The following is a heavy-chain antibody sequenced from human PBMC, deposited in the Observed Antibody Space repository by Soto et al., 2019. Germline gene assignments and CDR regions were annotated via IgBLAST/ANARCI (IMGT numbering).Heavy chain of an antibody. J-gene: IGHJ4*02. V-gene: IGHV4-31*03. CDR2: IYYSGST. CDR3: ARDTRYFDRYYFDY. Sequence: QVQLQESGPGLVKPSQTLSLTCTVSGGSISSGGYYWSWIRQHPGKGLEWIGYIYYSGSTYYNPSLKSRVNITVDTSKNQFSLKLSSVTAADTAVYYCARDTRYFDRYYFDYWGQGTLVTVSS. CDR1: GGSISSGGYY. D-gene: IGHD3-9*01.